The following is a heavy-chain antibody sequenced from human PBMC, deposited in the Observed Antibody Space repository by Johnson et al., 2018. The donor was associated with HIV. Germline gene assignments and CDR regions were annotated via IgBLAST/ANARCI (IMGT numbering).Heavy chain of an antibody. CDR2: INWNGGST. V-gene: IGHV3-20*04. D-gene: IGHD2-21*01. CDR3: ARVPEGDDDAFDI. CDR1: GMIFSNLW. J-gene: IGHJ3*02. Sequence: EQLVESGGGLVKPGGSLRVSCEASGMIFSNLWMNWVRQAPGKGLEWVSGINWNGGSTGYADSVKGRFTISRDNAKNSLYLQMNSLRAEDTAVYYCARVPEGDDDAFDIWGQGTMVTVSS.